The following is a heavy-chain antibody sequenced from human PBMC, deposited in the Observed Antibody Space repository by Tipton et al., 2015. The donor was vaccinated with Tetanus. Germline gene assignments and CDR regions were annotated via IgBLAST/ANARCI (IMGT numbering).Heavy chain of an antibody. CDR3: ARTKVPSYSYSDF. CDR2: INSDGTST. D-gene: IGHD2-21*02. J-gene: IGHJ4*02. CDR1: GFTFSNYW. V-gene: IGHV3-74*03. Sequence: SLRLSCAASGFTFSNYWMHWVRQAPGKGLEWVSHINSDGTSTTYADSVKGRFTISRDNANHTLFLQMNSLRAEDTAVYYCARTKVPSYSYSDFWGQGALVTVSS.